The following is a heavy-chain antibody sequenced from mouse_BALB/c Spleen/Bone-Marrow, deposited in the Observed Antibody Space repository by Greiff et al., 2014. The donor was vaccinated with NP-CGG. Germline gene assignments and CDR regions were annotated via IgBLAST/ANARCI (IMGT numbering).Heavy chain of an antibody. Sequence: VQLQQSGTVLARPGASVKMSCKASGYTFTSYWMRWVKQRPGQGLEWIGAIYSGNSDTSYNQKFKGKAKLTAVTSTSTAYMELSSLTNEDSAVYYCTREGLLRLRYFDYWGQGTTLTVSS. J-gene: IGHJ2*01. CDR2: IYSGNSDT. CDR1: GYTFTSYW. CDR3: TREGLLRLRYFDY. D-gene: IGHD1-2*01. V-gene: IGHV1-5*01.